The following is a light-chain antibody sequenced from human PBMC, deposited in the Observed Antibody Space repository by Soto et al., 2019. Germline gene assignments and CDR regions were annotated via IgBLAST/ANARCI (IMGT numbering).Light chain of an antibody. CDR1: QTISSS. CDR3: QQYSSFWT. J-gene: IGKJ1*01. CDR2: KAS. Sequence: DIQMTQSPSTLSASVGDRVTITCRASQTISSSLAWYQQKPGKAPNLLIYKASSLESGVPSRFSGSGSGTEFTLIISIVQPDDFATYYCQQYSSFWTFGQGTKVEIK. V-gene: IGKV1-5*03.